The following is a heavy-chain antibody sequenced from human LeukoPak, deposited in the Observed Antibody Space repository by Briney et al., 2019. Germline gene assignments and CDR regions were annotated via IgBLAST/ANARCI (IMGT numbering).Heavy chain of an antibody. V-gene: IGHV3-7*01. CDR1: GFTFSDCW. J-gene: IGHJ4*02. CDR2: IKQGGSDK. Sequence: PGGSLRLSCVVSGFTFSDCWMSWVRQAPGQGLEWVANIKQGGSDKYYVDSVKGRFTISRDNAKNSVFLQVSSLRPEDTAVYYCALVSNYYFAYWGQGTLVTVSS. D-gene: IGHD3-3*02. CDR3: ALVSNYYFAY.